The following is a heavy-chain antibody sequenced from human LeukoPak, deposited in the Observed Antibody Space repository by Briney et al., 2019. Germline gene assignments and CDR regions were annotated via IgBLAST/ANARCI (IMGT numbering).Heavy chain of an antibody. J-gene: IGHJ1*01. CDR3: ARGPEDLAVVVTATEYFLH. CDR1: GHTFSDYY. V-gene: IGHV1-2*02. D-gene: IGHD2-21*02. Sequence: ASVKVSCKTSGHTFSDYYMYWVRQAPGQGPEWMGWINPNSGGTNYAQRFQGRVTMTGDTSINTAYMELRNLRSDDTAVYYCARGPEDLAVVVTATEYFLHWGQGTLVTVSS. CDR2: INPNSGGT.